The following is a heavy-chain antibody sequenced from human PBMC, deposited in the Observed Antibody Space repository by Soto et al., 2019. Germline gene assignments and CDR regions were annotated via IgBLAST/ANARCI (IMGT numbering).Heavy chain of an antibody. D-gene: IGHD5-18*01. CDR1: GGTFSSYA. CDR3: ASAQAGCSYGYGGGAFDI. Sequence: SVKVSCKASGGTFSSYAISWVRRAPGQGLEWMGGIIPIFGTANYAQKFQGGVTITADESTSTAYMELSSLRSEDTAVYYCASAQAGCSYGYGGGAFDIWGRGTMVTVSS. CDR2: IIPIFGTA. V-gene: IGHV1-69*13. J-gene: IGHJ3*02.